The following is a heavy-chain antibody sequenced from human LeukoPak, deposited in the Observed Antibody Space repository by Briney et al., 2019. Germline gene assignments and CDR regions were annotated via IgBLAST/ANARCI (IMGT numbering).Heavy chain of an antibody. CDR1: GGSISGYY. CDR2: MYNSGST. J-gene: IGHJ4*02. CDR3: ARDETGVSTALPRA. V-gene: IGHV4-59*01. D-gene: IGHD5-18*01. Sequence: SETLSLTCTVSGGSISGYYWSWIRQSPGKGLEWIGYMYNSGSTNYNPALKSRVTISVDTSKNQFSLKLSSVTAADTAAYYGARDETGVSTALPRAWGQGTLVSV.